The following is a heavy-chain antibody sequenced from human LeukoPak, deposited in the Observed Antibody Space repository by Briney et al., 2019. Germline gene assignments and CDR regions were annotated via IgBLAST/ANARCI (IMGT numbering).Heavy chain of an antibody. Sequence: ASVKVSCKASGYTFTSYGISWVRQAPGQGLEWMGWISAYNGNTNYAQKLQGRVTMTTDTSASTAYMELRSLRSDDTAVYYCASTGSSGVVAASPKPNDAFDIWGQGTMVTVSS. D-gene: IGHD2-15*01. CDR1: GYTFTSYG. J-gene: IGHJ3*02. CDR2: ISAYNGNT. CDR3: ASTGSSGVVAASPKPNDAFDI. V-gene: IGHV1-18*01.